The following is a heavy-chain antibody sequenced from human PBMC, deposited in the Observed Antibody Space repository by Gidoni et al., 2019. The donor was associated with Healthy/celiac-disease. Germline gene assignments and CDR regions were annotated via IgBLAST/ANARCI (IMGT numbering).Heavy chain of an antibody. D-gene: IGHD2-2*01. V-gene: IGHV3-11*06. CDR1: GCTVSDYY. CDR2: ISSSSSYT. J-gene: IGHJ4*02. Sequence: QVQLVESGGGLVKPGGSLKLSCAASGCTVSDYYRSWIRHAPGKGLEGVSYISSSSSYTNDADSVKCRFTISRDNAKNSLYLPMNSLRAEYTAVYYCARSDCSSTSCPALFDYWGQGTLVTVSS. CDR3: ARSDCSSTSCPALFDY.